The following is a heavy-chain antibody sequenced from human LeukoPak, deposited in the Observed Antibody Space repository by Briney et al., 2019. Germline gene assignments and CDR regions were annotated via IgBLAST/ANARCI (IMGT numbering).Heavy chain of an antibody. CDR2: INSDGSTT. D-gene: IGHD2-15*01. CDR1: GFTFSSYW. CDR3: AGVCIGCYSKDY. V-gene: IGHV3-74*03. J-gene: IGHJ4*02. Sequence: GGSLRLSCAASGFTFSSYWMHWVRQAPGKGLVWVSRINSDGSTTTYADSVKGRFTISRDNAKNTLYLQMNSLRAEDTAVYYCAGVCIGCYSKDYWGQGTLVSVSS.